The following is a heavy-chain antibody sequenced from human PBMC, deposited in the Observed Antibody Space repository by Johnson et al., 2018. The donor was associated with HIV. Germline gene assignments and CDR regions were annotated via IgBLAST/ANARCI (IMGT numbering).Heavy chain of an antibody. CDR1: GFTFSDYY. Sequence: VQLVESGGGLVKPGGSLRLSCAASGFTFSDYYMSWIRQAPGKGLEWVSYISSSGSITYSADSVKGRFTSSRDNAKNTLYLQMNRLRVEDTAGYYCAKVKGVGPDYAFEIWGQGTMVTVSS. V-gene: IGHV3-11*01. CDR3: AKVKGVGPDYAFEI. CDR2: ISSSGSIT. D-gene: IGHD2-21*01. J-gene: IGHJ3*02.